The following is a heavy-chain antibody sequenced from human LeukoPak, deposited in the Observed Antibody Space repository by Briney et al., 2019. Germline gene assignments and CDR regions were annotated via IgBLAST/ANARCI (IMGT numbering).Heavy chain of an antibody. D-gene: IGHD2-2*01. CDR1: DDSISNSSYY. CDR2: MYSSGST. V-gene: IGHV4-39*07. J-gene: IGHJ3*02. CDR3: ARGPPDCSSTSCYAFDAFDI. Sequence: PSETLSLTCTVSDDSISNSSYYWGWIRQPPGKGLEWIGSMYSSGSTCYNPSLKSRVTTSVDTSKNHFSLKLSSVTAADTAVYYCARGPPDCSSTSCYAFDAFDIWGQGTMVTVSS.